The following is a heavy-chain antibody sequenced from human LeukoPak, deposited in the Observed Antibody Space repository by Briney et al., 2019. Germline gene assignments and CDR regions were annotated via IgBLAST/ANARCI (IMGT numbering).Heavy chain of an antibody. CDR2: TNAGNDNK. J-gene: IGHJ5*02. Sequence: PGGSLRLSCEGSAFIFSGHWMNWVRQAPGQGLEWMGWTNAGNDNKIYSQKFQGRVTITRDTSASTVYMELSSLRSEDTAVYYCASENWFDPWGQGTLVTVSS. V-gene: IGHV1-3*01. CDR3: ASENWFDP. CDR1: AFIFSGHW.